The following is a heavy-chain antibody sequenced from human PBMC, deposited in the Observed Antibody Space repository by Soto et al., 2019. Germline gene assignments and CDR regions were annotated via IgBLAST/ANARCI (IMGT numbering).Heavy chain of an antibody. CDR1: GFSFSEYS. Sequence: PGVSITLSCAASGFSFSEYSTTWVRQAPGKGLQWVSAISGDTATTHYADSVKGRFTISRDNSRDTLYLQMNSLRVEDTAIYYCAKPLQQWLLQGSGVDVWGQGSTVTGSS. J-gene: IGHJ6*02. V-gene: IGHV3-23*01. CDR3: AKPLQQWLLQGSGVDV. D-gene: IGHD6-19*01. CDR2: ISGDTATT.